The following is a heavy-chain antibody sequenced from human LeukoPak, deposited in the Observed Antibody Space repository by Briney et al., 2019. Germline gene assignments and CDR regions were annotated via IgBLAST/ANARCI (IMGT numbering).Heavy chain of an antibody. V-gene: IGHV4-59*01. J-gene: IGHJ6*02. CDR3: AKVKPSHCTITSCRYYYYDGMDV. D-gene: IGHD2-2*01. CDR1: GDSIRSYY. CDR2: IFDYWST. Sequence: SETLSLTCTVSGDSIRSYYWTWIRQPPGKALEWIGYIFDYWSTNYNPALKSRVSISVDTSKNQFSLKLTSVTAADTAVYYCAKVKPSHCTITSCRYYYYDGMDVWGQGTTDIVSS.